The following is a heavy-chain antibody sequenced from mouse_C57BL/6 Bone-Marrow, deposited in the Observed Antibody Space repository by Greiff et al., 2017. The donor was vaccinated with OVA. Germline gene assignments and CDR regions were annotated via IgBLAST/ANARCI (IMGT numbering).Heavy chain of an antibody. CDR3: AAYYYGSSWRFAY. Sequence: VQLQQSGAELARPGASVKLSCKASGYTFTSYGISWVKQRTGQGLEWIGEIYPRSGNTYYNEQFKGKATLTADKSSSTAYLALLSLTSVDSAFYFCAAYYYGSSWRFAYWGQGTLVTVSA. J-gene: IGHJ3*01. CDR2: IYPRSGNT. CDR1: GYTFTSYG. D-gene: IGHD1-1*01. V-gene: IGHV1-81*01.